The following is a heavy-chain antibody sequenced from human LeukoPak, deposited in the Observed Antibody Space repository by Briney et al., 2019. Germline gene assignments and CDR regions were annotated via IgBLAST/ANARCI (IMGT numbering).Heavy chain of an antibody. J-gene: IGHJ4*02. Sequence: GSSVKVSCKASGGTFSSFAISWVRQAPGQGLEWMGRIIPILGIANYAQKFQGRVTITADKSTSTAYMELSSLRSEDTAVYYCAGPGSSRGELASYFDYWGQGTLVTVSS. D-gene: IGHD6-13*01. CDR3: AGPGSSRGELASYFDY. CDR2: IIPILGIA. CDR1: GGTFSSFA. V-gene: IGHV1-69*04.